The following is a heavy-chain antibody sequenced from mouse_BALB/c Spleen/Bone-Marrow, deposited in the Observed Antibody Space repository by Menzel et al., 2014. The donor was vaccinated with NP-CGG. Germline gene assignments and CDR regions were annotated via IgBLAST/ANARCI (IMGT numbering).Heavy chain of an antibody. CDR2: IWGDGST. D-gene: IGHD2-2*01. CDR1: GFSLTGYG. J-gene: IGHJ4*01. CDR3: ARDRGYDGDAMDY. Sequence: QVQLKDSGPGLVAPSQSLSITCTVSGFSLTGYGVNWVRQPPGKGPERLGMIWGDGSTDYNSALKSRLSISKDNSKSQVFLKMNSLQTDDTARYYCARDRGYDGDAMDYWGQGTSVTVSS. V-gene: IGHV2-6-7*01.